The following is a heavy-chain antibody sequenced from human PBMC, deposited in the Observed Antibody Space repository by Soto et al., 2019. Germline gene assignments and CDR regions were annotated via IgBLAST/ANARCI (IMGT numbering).Heavy chain of an antibody. Sequence: ASVKVSCKASGYTFTGYYMHWVRQAPGQGLEWMGWINPNSGGTNYAQKFQGWVTMTRDTSISTAYMELSRLRSDDTAVYYCARDGYAPGGAVGVYYYYGMDVWGQGTPVTVSS. CDR1: GYTFTGYY. D-gene: IGHD2-8*01. J-gene: IGHJ6*02. CDR3: ARDGYAPGGAVGVYYYYGMDV. V-gene: IGHV1-2*04. CDR2: INPNSGGT.